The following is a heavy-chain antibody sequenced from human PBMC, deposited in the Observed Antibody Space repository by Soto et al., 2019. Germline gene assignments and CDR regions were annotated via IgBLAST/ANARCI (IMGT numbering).Heavy chain of an antibody. J-gene: IGHJ4*02. Sequence: QVQLQESGPGLVKPSGTLSLTCAVSGGSISTSNWWSWVRQPPGKGLEWIGEVYHSGSTNYNPSFQSRVAMSVNKSKNQFSLKLNSVTSADTALYYCARTSTSGTRVDYWVEGSLVTVSS. V-gene: IGHV4-4*02. CDR1: GGSISTSNW. CDR3: ARTSTSGTRVDY. CDR2: VYHSGST. D-gene: IGHD2-2*01.